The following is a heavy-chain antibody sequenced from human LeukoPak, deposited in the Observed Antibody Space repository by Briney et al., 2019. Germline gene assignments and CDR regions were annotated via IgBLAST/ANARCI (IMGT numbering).Heavy chain of an antibody. D-gene: IGHD6-13*01. CDR1: GGSISSSSYY. CDR3: ARDSSSCSYFDY. V-gene: IGHV4-39*07. J-gene: IGHJ4*02. CDR2: IYYSGST. Sequence: SETLSLACSVFGGSISSSSYYWGWIRQPPGKGLEWIGSIYYSGSTYYHPSLKSRVTISINTSKNQFSLKLSSVTAADTAVYYCARDSSSCSYFDYWGQGTLVTVSS.